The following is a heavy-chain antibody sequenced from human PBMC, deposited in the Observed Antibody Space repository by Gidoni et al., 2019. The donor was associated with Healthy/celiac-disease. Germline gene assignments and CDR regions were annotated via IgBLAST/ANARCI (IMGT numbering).Heavy chain of an antibody. CDR1: GFTLGDYA. J-gene: IGHJ4*02. Sequence: EVQLVESGGGLVQPGRSLRLSCTASGFTLGDYAMSWFRQAPGKGLEWVGFIRSKAYGGTTEYAASVKGRFTISRDDSKSIAYLQMNSLKTEDTAVYYCTTDYYYDSSGYPPFDYWGQGTLVTVSS. D-gene: IGHD3-22*01. CDR2: IRSKAYGGTT. V-gene: IGHV3-49*03. CDR3: TTDYYYDSSGYPPFDY.